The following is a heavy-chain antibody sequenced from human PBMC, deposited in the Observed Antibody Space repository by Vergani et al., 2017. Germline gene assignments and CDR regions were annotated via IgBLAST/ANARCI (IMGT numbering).Heavy chain of an antibody. Sequence: QVQLQESGPGLVKPSETLSLTCTVSGGSISSSSYYWGWIRQPPGKGLEWIGSIYYSGSTYYNPSLKSRVTISVDTSKNQFSLKLSSVTAADTAVYYCARGVEQWLVRSFDYWGQGTLVTVSS. V-gene: IGHV4-39*07. CDR3: ARGVEQWLVRSFDY. J-gene: IGHJ4*02. D-gene: IGHD6-19*01. CDR2: IYYSGST. CDR1: GGSISSSSYY.